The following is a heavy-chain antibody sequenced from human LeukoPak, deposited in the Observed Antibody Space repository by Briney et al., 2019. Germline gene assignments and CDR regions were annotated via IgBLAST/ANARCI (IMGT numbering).Heavy chain of an antibody. CDR2: ISGSGGST. CDR3: AKAGGSGYDLYYFDY. D-gene: IGHD5-12*01. Sequence: GGSLRLSRAASGFTFSSYAMSWVRQAPGKGLEWVPAISGSGGSTYYADSVKGRFTISRDNSKNTQYLQMNSLRAEDTAVYYCAKAGGSGYDLYYFDYWGQGTLVTVSS. J-gene: IGHJ4*02. CDR1: GFTFSSYA. V-gene: IGHV3-23*01.